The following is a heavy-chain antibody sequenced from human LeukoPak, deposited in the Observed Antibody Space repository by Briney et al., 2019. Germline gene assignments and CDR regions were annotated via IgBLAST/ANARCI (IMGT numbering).Heavy chain of an antibody. D-gene: IGHD3-22*01. J-gene: IGHJ4*02. CDR2: ISYDGSNK. CDR3: AREVTMIVVD. CDR1: GFTFSSYA. V-gene: IGHV3-30*04. Sequence: GGSLRLSCAASGFTFSSYAMHWVRQAPGRGLEWVAVISYDGSNKYYADSVKGRFTISRDNSKNTLYLQMNSLRAEDTAVYYCAREVTMIVVDWGQGTLVTVSS.